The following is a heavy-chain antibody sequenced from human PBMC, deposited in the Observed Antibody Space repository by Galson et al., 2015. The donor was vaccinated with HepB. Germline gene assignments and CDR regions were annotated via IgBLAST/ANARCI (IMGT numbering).Heavy chain of an antibody. Sequence: VKVSCKASGYTFTNYALHWVRQAPGQRLEWMGWINAGNGNTKYSQKFQGRVTITRDTSASTAYMELSSLRSEDTAVYYCARVGVWDSGWSHIGSYYFDYWGQGPWSPSPQ. CDR2: INAGNGNT. J-gene: IGHJ4*02. D-gene: IGHD6-19*01. V-gene: IGHV1-3*01. CDR1: GYTFTNYA. CDR3: ARVGVWDSGWSHIGSYYFDY.